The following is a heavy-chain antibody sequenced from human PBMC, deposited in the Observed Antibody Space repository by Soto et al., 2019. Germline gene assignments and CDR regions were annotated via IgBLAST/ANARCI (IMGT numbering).Heavy chain of an antibody. CDR1: GFNFNVAW. Sequence: EGKLVESGGRFVEPGGSLRLSCAASGFNFNVAWMNWVRQAPGKGLEWLGRIKSKGGGETTEYVAFVKGRFTISRDDSKNTLYLHMNSLKSEDTAVYYCTKVLALPPNDAFDIWGQGTMVTVSS. CDR3: TKVLALPPNDAFDI. V-gene: IGHV3-15*01. D-gene: IGHD3-3*02. J-gene: IGHJ3*02. CDR2: IKSKGGGETT.